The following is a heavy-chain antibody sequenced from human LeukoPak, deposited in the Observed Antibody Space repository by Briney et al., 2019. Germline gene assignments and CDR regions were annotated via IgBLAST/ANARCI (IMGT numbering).Heavy chain of an antibody. J-gene: IGHJ4*02. V-gene: IGHV4-4*07. D-gene: IGHD5-18*01. CDR3: ARDKGYSYGYFDY. CDR1: GGSLNNYY. Sequence: SETLSFTCTVSGGSLNNYYWTWIRQPAGKGLEWIGRIEPSGTNDHNPSLKSRVTMSINMSKNQFSLKLSSVTAADTAVYYCARDKGYSYGYFDYWGQGTLVTVSS. CDR2: IEPSGTN.